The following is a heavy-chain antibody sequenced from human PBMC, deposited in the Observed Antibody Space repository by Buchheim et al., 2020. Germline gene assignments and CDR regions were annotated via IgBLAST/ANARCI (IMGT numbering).Heavy chain of an antibody. Sequence: EVQLVESGGGLVQPGGSLRLSCAASGFTFSSYSMNWVRQAPGKGLEWVSYISSSSSTIYYADSVKGRFTISRDNSKNTLYLQMNSLRAEDTAVYYCARRQWLVLGTQAGGEDFDYWGQGTL. CDR3: ARRQWLVLGTQAGGEDFDY. CDR2: ISSSSSTI. J-gene: IGHJ4*02. V-gene: IGHV3-48*01. CDR1: GFTFSSYS. D-gene: IGHD6-19*01.